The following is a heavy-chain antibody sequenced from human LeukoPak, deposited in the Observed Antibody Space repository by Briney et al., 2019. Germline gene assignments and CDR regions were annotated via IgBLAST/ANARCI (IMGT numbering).Heavy chain of an antibody. V-gene: IGHV3-21*06. CDR1: GFTFSRHT. Sequence: GGSLRLSCAASGFTFSRHTMHWVRQAPGRGLEWVACISSSSTNLYYGDSVKGRFSISRDNPNDPLYLQINSLRADDTAVYYCARSRTASVGSGNYYYYYLDVWGKGTTVTVSS. CDR2: ISSSSTNL. CDR3: ARSRTASVGSGNYYYYYLDV. J-gene: IGHJ6*03. D-gene: IGHD1-26*01.